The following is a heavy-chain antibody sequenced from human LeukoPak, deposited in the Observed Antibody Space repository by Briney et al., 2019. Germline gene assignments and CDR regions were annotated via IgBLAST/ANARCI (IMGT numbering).Heavy chain of an antibody. D-gene: IGHD1-26*01. V-gene: IGHV3-66*02. J-gene: IGHJ6*02. CDR3: ARGGWSLGLYYYGMDV. CDR1: GFTVSSNY. CDR2: IYSGGST. Sequence: GGSLRLSCAASGFTVSSNYMSWVRQAPGKGLEWVSVIYSGGSTYYADSVKGRFTISRDNSKNTLYLQMNSLRAEDTAVYYCARGGWSLGLYYYGMDVWGQGTTVTVSS.